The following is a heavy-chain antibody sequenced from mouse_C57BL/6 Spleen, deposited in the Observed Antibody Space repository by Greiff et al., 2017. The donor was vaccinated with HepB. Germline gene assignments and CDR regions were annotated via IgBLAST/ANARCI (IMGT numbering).Heavy chain of an antibody. CDR1: GFTFSNYW. D-gene: IGHD1-1*01. V-gene: IGHV6-3*01. J-gene: IGHJ1*03. CDR3: SYYYGSSFWNFDV. CDR2: IRLKSDNYAT. Sequence: DVMLVESGGGLVQPGGSMKLSCVASGFTFSNYWMNWVRQSPEKGLEWVAQIRLKSDNYATHYAESVKGRFTISRDDSKSSVYLQMNNLRAEDTGIYYCSYYYGSSFWNFDVWGTGTTVTVSS.